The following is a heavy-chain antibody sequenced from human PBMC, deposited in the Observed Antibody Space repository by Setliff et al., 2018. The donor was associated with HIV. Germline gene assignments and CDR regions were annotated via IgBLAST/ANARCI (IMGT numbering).Heavy chain of an antibody. Sequence: SETLSLTCTVSGGSISSYYWSWIRQPPGKGLEWIGYIYYSGSTNYNPPLKSRVTISVDTSKNQFSLKLSSVTAADTAVYYCARGGYCSGGSCYYFDYWGQGTLVTVSS. D-gene: IGHD2-15*01. CDR1: GGSISSYY. CDR2: IYYSGST. V-gene: IGHV4-59*01. CDR3: ARGGYCSGGSCYYFDY. J-gene: IGHJ4*02.